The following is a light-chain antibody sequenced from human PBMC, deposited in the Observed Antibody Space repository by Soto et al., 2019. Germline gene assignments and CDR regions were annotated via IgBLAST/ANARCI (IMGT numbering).Light chain of an antibody. CDR3: QQSYTSPTT. CDR2: GAS. V-gene: IGKV1-39*01. CDR1: QSIGKH. J-gene: IGKJ5*01. Sequence: DIQMTQSPSFRSASVGDRVTITCRASQSIGKHLNWYQQKPGKAPKFLIYGASTLQSGVPSRFTGSGSGTDFTLTVNSLQAEDFATYYCQQSYTSPTTFGQGTRLEIK.